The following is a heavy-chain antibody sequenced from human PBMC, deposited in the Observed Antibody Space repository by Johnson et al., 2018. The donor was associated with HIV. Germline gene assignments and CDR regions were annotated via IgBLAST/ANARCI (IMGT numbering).Heavy chain of an antibody. D-gene: IGHD3-22*01. Sequence: VQLVESGGGLVQPGGSLRLSCAASGFTFSNAWMSWVRQAPGKGLEWVGRIKSKTDGGTTDYAAPVKGRFTISRDDSKNTLYLQMNSLKTEDTAVYYCAKGTWYYDSSGYSDPAFDIWGQGTMVTVSS. J-gene: IGHJ3*02. CDR3: AKGTWYYDSSGYSDPAFDI. V-gene: IGHV3-15*01. CDR1: GFTFSNAW. CDR2: IKSKTDGGTT.